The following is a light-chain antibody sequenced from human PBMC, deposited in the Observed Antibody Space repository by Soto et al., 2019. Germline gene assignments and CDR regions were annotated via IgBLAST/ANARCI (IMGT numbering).Light chain of an antibody. CDR1: SSDVGGYNF. J-gene: IGLJ1*01. CDR3: SSYTRTTTSV. V-gene: IGLV2-14*03. Sequence: QTVRAQRGSVFEFPGLSITFYCTGTSSDVGGYNFVSWYQQHPGKAPKLMIYDVNNRPSGVSNRFSGSKSGNTASLTISGLQAEDEADYYCSSYTRTTTSVFATGTKVTVL. CDR2: DVN.